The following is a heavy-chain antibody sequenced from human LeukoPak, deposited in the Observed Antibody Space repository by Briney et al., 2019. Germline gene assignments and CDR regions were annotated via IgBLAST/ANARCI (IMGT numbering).Heavy chain of an antibody. CDR2: ISGSGDNT. Sequence: GGSLRLSCAASGFTSRSYAMSWVRQAPGKGLEWVSAISGSGDNTYYADSVKGRFTISRDNSKNTLYLYMNSLRAEDTAVYYCAKVGGGSYYYYYGMDVWGQGTTVTVSS. CDR1: GFTSRSYA. J-gene: IGHJ6*02. V-gene: IGHV3-23*01. CDR3: AKVGGGSYYYYYGMDV. D-gene: IGHD1-26*01.